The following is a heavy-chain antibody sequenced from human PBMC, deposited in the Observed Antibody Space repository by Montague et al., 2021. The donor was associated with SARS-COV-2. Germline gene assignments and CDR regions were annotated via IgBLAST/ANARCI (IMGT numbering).Heavy chain of an antibody. CDR2: IYQSGSA. J-gene: IGHJ6*02. CDR1: GGSVSSGDYS. CDR3: ATGTRMYGMDV. V-gene: IGHV4-30-2*06. Sequence: TLSLTCVVSGGSVSSGDYSWSWIRQSPGKGLEWIGYIYQSGSAXYNPSLKSRVTISIDTSNNQFSLNLRSVTAADTGLYYCATGTRMYGMDVWGQGTTVTVSS. D-gene: IGHD3-10*01.